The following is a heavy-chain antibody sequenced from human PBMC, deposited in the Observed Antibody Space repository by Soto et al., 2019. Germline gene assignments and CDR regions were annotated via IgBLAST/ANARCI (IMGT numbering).Heavy chain of an antibody. J-gene: IGHJ6*02. CDR1: GFSLSSSGVG. V-gene: IGHV2-5*02. Sequence: SGPTLVNPTQTLTLTCTFSGFSLSSSGVGVAWIRQPPGKALEWLALIYWDGDKRYSPSLKSRPTITKDTSKNQVVLTMTNMDPVDTATYYCAHAYCGSTSGHPYFYYGMDVWGQGTTVTVSS. D-gene: IGHD2-2*01. CDR2: IYWDGDK. CDR3: AHAYCGSTSGHPYFYYGMDV.